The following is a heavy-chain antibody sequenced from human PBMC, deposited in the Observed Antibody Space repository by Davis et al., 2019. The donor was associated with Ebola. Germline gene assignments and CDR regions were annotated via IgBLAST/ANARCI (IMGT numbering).Heavy chain of an antibody. D-gene: IGHD2-15*01. V-gene: IGHV1-69*13. Sequence: SVKVSCNASGGTFSSYAISWVRQAPGQGLEWMGGIIPIFGTANYAQNFKGRVTITADESTSTAYMELNSLRSEDTAVYYCARAPLKDDYYYYGMDVWGQGTTVTVSS. J-gene: IGHJ6*02. CDR1: GGTFSSYA. CDR2: IIPIFGTA. CDR3: ARAPLKDDYYYYGMDV.